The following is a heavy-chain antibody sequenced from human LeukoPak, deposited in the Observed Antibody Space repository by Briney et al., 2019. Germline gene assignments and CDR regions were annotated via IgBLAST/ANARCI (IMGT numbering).Heavy chain of an antibody. CDR2: ITSSGSDT. Sequence: GGSLRLSCAGSGFTFGSYEMNWVRQAPGRGLEWVSFITSSGSDTYYADSVRGRFATSRDNAKDSLYLQMNSLRVEDTAVYYCARDRIAAYNWFDPWGQGTLVTVSS. J-gene: IGHJ5*02. D-gene: IGHD6-13*01. CDR3: ARDRIAAYNWFDP. CDR1: GFTFGSYE. V-gene: IGHV3-48*03.